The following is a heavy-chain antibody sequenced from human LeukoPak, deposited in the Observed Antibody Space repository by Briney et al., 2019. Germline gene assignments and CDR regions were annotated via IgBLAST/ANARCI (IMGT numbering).Heavy chain of an antibody. CDR1: GYSFASYW. V-gene: IGHV5-51*01. CDR3: ARLSITNQPFDP. Sequence: GGSLKIFCRGSGYSFASYWIARVRQMPGEGPEWVAIIEPHAHDTIYSPSFQAQGTISADKPNTPAYRQWRRLKATDAAVYYCARLSITNQPFDPWGQGTLVTVSS. CDR2: IEPHAHDT. D-gene: IGHD2-2*01. J-gene: IGHJ5*02.